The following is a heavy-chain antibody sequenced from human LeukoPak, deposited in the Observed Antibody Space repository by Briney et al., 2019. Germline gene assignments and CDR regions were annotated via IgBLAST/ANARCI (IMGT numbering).Heavy chain of an antibody. CDR3: ATKTIFGVVTNDY. D-gene: IGHD3-3*01. V-gene: IGHV3-23*01. J-gene: IGHJ4*02. Sequence: GGSLRLSCAASGFTFSNYGMSWVRQAPGKGLEWVSAISGSGGSTYYADSVKGRFTISRDNSKNTLYLQMNSLRAEDTAVYYCATKTIFGVVTNDYWGQGTLVTVSS. CDR1: GFTFSNYG. CDR2: ISGSGGST.